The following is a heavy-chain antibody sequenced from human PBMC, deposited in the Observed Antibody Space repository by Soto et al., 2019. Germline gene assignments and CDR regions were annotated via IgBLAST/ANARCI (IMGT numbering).Heavy chain of an antibody. V-gene: IGHV4-31*03. Sequence: SETLSLTCTVSGGSISIVGYYWSWIRQHPGKGLEWIGYIYYSGSTYYNPSLKSRVTISVDTSKNQFSLKLSSVTAADTAVYYCARGENSGFDPWGQGTLVTVSS. CDR2: IYYSGST. J-gene: IGHJ5*02. CDR1: GGSISIVGYY. CDR3: ARGENSGFDP.